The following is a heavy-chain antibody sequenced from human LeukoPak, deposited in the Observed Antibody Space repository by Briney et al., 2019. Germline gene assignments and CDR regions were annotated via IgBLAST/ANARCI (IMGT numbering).Heavy chain of an antibody. CDR3: AKERTSEGYFDY. D-gene: IGHD1-1*01. Sequence: GGSLRLSCAASGFTFSSYDMHWARQATGKGLEWVSAIGTAGDTYYPGSVKGRFTISRDNANNSLYLQMNSLRAEDTAVYYCAKERTSEGYFDYWGQGTLVTVSS. V-gene: IGHV3-13*04. CDR1: GFTFSSYD. J-gene: IGHJ4*02. CDR2: IGTAGDT.